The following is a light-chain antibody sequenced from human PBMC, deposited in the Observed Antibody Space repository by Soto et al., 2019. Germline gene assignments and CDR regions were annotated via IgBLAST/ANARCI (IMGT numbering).Light chain of an antibody. CDR2: EVS. J-gene: IGLJ1*01. V-gene: IGLV2-8*01. CDR3: SSYAVTNIFV. Sequence: QSALTQPPSASGSPGQSVTISCTGTSSDVGGYNYVSWYQQHPGKAPKVIIYEVSKRPSGVPDRFSGSKSVSTASLTVSGLQAEDEADYYCSSYAVTNIFVFGTGTKVTVL. CDR1: SSDVGGYNY.